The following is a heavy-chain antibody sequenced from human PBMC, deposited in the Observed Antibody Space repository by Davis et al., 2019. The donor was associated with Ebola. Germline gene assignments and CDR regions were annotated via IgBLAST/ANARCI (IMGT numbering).Heavy chain of an antibody. CDR2: ISAYNGNT. Sequence: ASVKVSCKASGYTFTGHYIHWVRQAPGQGLEWMGCISAYNGNTNYAQTLQGRVTMTTDTSTSTAYMELRSLRSDDTAVYYCARDREDYYYFYYGMDVWGQGTTVTVSS. CDR1: GYTFTGHY. CDR3: ARDREDYYYFYYGMDV. V-gene: IGHV1-18*04. D-gene: IGHD2-15*01. J-gene: IGHJ6*02.